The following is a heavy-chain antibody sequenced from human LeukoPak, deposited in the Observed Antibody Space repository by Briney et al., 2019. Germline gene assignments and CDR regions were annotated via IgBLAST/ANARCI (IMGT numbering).Heavy chain of an antibody. CDR2: IYYSGST. V-gene: IGHV4-59*08. CDR1: GGSISSYY. J-gene: IGHJ3*02. Sequence: PSETLSLTCTVSGGSISSYYWSWIRQPPGKGLEWIGYIYYSGSTNYNPSLKSRVTISVDTSKNQFSLKLSSVTAADTAVYYCARHMYSSSWSDAFDIWGQGTMVTVSS. D-gene: IGHD6-13*01. CDR3: ARHMYSSSWSDAFDI.